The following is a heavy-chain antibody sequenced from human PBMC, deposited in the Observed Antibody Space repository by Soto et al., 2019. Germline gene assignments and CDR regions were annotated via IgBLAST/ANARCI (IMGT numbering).Heavy chain of an antibody. Sequence: AASVKVSCKASGGTFSSYAISWVRQAPGQGLEWMGGIIPIFGTANYAQKFQGRVTITADESTSTAYMELSSLRSEDTAVYYCARDRGDALYYFDYWGQGTLVTVSS. CDR2: IIPIFGTA. J-gene: IGHJ4*02. CDR1: GGTFSSYA. D-gene: IGHD3-10*01. CDR3: ARDRGDALYYFDY. V-gene: IGHV1-69*13.